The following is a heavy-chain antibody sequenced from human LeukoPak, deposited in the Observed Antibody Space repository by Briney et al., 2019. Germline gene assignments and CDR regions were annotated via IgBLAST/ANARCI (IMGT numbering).Heavy chain of an antibody. CDR1: GYTFTSYA. CDR2: INAGNGNT. Sequence: ASVKVSCKASGYTFTSYAMHWVRQAPGQRLEWMGWINAGNGNTKYSQKFQGRVTITRNTSISTAYMELSSLRSEDTAVYYCARGPSTGGRSLRHSSLYYFDYWGQGTLVTVSS. D-gene: IGHD3-16*01. J-gene: IGHJ4*02. CDR3: ARGPSTGGRSLRHSSLYYFDY. V-gene: IGHV1-3*01.